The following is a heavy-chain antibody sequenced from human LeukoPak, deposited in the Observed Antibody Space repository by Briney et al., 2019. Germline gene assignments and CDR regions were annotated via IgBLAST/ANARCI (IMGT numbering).Heavy chain of an antibody. CDR2: INPTSGGT. Sequence: ASVKVSCKASGYTFTDYYIHWVRQAPGQGLEWVGWINPTSGGTNYAQKFQDRVTMTRDTSSNTSYMELSRLRSDDTAVYYCAREFRTTTWSYDAFDLWGQGTMVTVSS. CDR1: GYTFTDYY. CDR3: AREFRTTTWSYDAFDL. V-gene: IGHV1-2*02. D-gene: IGHD1/OR15-1a*01. J-gene: IGHJ3*01.